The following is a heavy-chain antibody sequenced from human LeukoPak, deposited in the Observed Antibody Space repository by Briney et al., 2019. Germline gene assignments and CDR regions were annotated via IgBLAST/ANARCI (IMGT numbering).Heavy chain of an antibody. CDR2: IIPILGTA. CDR3: ARRTYDSSGYYSVLLGYFDY. CDR1: VGTFSSYA. J-gene: IGHJ4*02. Sequence: GASVKDSCKAAVGTFSSYAISWVRQAPGQGLEWVGGIIPILGTANYAQKFQGRVTITADESTSTAYMELSSLRSEDTAVYYCARRTYDSSGYYSVLLGYFDYWGQGTLVTVSS. D-gene: IGHD3-22*01. V-gene: IGHV1-69*13.